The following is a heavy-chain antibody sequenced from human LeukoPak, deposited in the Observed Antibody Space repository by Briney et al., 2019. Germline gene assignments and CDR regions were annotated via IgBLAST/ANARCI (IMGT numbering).Heavy chain of an antibody. V-gene: IGHV1-69*13. CDR2: IIPIFGTA. CDR1: GGTFSSYA. J-gene: IGHJ3*02. Sequence: SVRVSCKASGGTFSSYAISWVRQAPGQGLEWMGGIIPIFGTANYAQKFQGRVTITADESTSTAYMELSSLRSEDTAVYYCARVSVESTDYYDSLPSRAFDIWGQGTMVTVSS. D-gene: IGHD3-22*01. CDR3: ARVSVESTDYYDSLPSRAFDI.